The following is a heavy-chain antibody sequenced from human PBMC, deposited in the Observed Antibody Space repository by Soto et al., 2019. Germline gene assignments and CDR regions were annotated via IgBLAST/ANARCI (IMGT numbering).Heavy chain of an antibody. V-gene: IGHV4-59*12. J-gene: IGHJ4*02. D-gene: IGHD2-21*01. CDR1: GGSISSYY. Sequence: PSETLSLTCTVSGGSISSYYWSWIRQPPGKGLEWIGFVYYTGIARYNPSLKSRVTISVDRSKNQFSLRLSSVTAADTAVYYCARGNVVAIDDWGQGTLVTVSS. CDR2: VYYTGIA. CDR3: ARGNVVAIDD.